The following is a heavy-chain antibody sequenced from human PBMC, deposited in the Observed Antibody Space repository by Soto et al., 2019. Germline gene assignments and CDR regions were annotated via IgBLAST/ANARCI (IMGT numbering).Heavy chain of an antibody. Sequence: QLQLQESGSGLVKPSQTLSLTCAVSGGSISSGGYSWSWIRQPPGKGLEWIGYIYHSGSTYYNPSLKSRVTISVDRSKNQFSLKLSSVTAADTAVYYCAREKEWLPYRDDAFDIWGQGTMVTVSS. V-gene: IGHV4-30-2*01. CDR2: IYHSGST. CDR3: AREKEWLPYRDDAFDI. D-gene: IGHD3-3*01. CDR1: GGSISSGGYS. J-gene: IGHJ3*02.